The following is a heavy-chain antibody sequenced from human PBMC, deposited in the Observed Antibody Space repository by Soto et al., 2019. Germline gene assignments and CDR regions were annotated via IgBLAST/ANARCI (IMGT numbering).Heavy chain of an antibody. CDR3: GREVALRDDYYGIDV. Sequence: QVQLVQSGAEVKKPGSSVKLSCKASGGSFGNYVITWVRQAPGQGLEWMGGIVPLLGTANYQQKYRDRVILRADKSTSTAYMELISLRSEDTAVYYCGREVALRDDYYGIDVWGQWTTVTVSS. V-gene: IGHV1-69*06. CDR2: IVPLLGTA. J-gene: IGHJ6*02. D-gene: IGHD2-21*01. CDR1: GGSFGNYV.